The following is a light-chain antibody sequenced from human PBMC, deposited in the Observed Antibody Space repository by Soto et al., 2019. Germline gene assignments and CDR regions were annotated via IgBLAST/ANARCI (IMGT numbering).Light chain of an antibody. Sequence: QSALTQPASVSGSPGQSITISCTGTSSDVGGYNYVSWYQQHPGKSPKLMIYDVSYRPSGVSNRLSGSKSGNTASLTISGLQAEDEADYYCSSYTSSSTLYVFGTGTKLTVL. J-gene: IGLJ1*01. CDR2: DVS. V-gene: IGLV2-14*01. CDR1: SSDVGGYNY. CDR3: SSYTSSSTLYV.